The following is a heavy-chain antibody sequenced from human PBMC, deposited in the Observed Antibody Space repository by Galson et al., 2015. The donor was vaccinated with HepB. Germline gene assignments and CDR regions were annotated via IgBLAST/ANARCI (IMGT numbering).Heavy chain of an antibody. D-gene: IGHD3-10*01. J-gene: IGHJ3*02. CDR3: ARDSVQGRVFNHDAFDI. Sequence: SLRLSCAASGFTFSSYGMHRVRQAPGKGLEWVAVIWYDGSNKYYADSVKGRFTISRDNSKNTLYLQMNSLRAEDTAVYYCARDSVQGRVFNHDAFDIWGQGTMVTVSS. V-gene: IGHV3-33*01. CDR2: IWYDGSNK. CDR1: GFTFSSYG.